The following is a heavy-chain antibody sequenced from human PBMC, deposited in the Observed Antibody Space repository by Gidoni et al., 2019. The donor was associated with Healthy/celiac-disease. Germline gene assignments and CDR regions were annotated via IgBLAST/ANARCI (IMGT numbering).Heavy chain of an antibody. J-gene: IGHJ4*02. CDR3: ARGTYYYDSSGYSPLDY. CDR2: IIPIFGTE. Sequence: QVQLLQSGAEVKKPGSSVKVPCTASGGTFSSYAISWVRQAPGQGLEWMGGIIPIFGTENYAQKIQGRVTITADESKSTAYMELSSLRAEDTAVYYCARGTYYYDSSGYSPLDYWGQGTLVTVSS. CDR1: GGTFSSYA. D-gene: IGHD3-22*01. V-gene: IGHV1-69*01.